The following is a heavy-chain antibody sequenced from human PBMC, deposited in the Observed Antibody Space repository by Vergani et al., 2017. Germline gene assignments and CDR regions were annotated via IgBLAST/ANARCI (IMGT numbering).Heavy chain of an antibody. D-gene: IGHD3-22*01. Sequence: QVQLVQSGAEVKKPGASVKVSCKASGYTFTSYAMHWVRQAPGQRLEWMGWINAGNGNTKYSQKFQGRVTITRDTSASTAYMELSSLRSEDTAVYYCATDRSGYYGGGWFDPWGQGTLVTVSS. J-gene: IGHJ5*02. CDR3: ATDRSGYYGGGWFDP. CDR1: GYTFTSYA. V-gene: IGHV1-3*01. CDR2: INAGNGNT.